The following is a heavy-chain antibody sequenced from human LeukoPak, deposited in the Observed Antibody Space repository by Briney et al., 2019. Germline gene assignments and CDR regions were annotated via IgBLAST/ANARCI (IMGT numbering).Heavy chain of an antibody. V-gene: IGHV4-34*01. Sequence: ASETLSLTCAVYGGSFSGYYWSWIRQPPGKGLEWIGEINHSGSTNYNPSLKSRVTISVDTSKNQFSLKLSSVTAADTAVYYCATYGSGPPNWFDPWGQGTLVTVSS. CDR2: INHSGST. D-gene: IGHD6-19*01. J-gene: IGHJ5*02. CDR3: ATYGSGPPNWFDP. CDR1: GGSFSGYY.